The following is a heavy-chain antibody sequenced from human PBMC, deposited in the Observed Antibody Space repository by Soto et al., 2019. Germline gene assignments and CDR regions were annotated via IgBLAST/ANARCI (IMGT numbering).Heavy chain of an antibody. CDR2: IWYDGSNK. D-gene: IGHD3-22*01. Sequence: GGSLRLSCAASGFTFSSYGMHWVRQAPGKGLEWVAVIWYDGSNKYYADSVKGRFTISRDNSKNTLYLQMNSLRAEDTAVYYCARGYYDSSGYYYWLDYWGQGTLVTVSS. CDR1: GFTFSSYG. CDR3: ARGYYDSSGYYYWLDY. J-gene: IGHJ4*02. V-gene: IGHV3-33*01.